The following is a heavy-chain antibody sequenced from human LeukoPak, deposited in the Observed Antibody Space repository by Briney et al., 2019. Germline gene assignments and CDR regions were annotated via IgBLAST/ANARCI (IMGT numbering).Heavy chain of an antibody. CDR1: VGTFSRYS. J-gene: IGHJ4*02. V-gene: IGHV1-69*13. D-gene: IGHD4-23*01. CDR3: ARGRVMNDYGGNILEY. Sequence: ASVKVSCKASVGTFSRYSISWVRQAPGQGLEWMGGTNPIVGATYYAQKFQGRVTISRDESTSTANMELSSLRPDDTAVYYCARGRVMNDYGGNILEYWGQGTLVTVSS. CDR2: TNPIVGAT.